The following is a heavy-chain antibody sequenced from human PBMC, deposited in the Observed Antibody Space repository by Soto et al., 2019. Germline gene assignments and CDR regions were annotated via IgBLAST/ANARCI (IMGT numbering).Heavy chain of an antibody. CDR3: AHNPTILEYSLAFDY. CDR2: IYWDDDK. Sequence: CPTLGTTQTLTLTCPFSGFSPPTSRRGGGLIRQPPGKALEWLALIYWDDDKRYRPSLKSRLTITKDTSKNQVVFTMTNVDPEDTATYYCAHNPTILEYSLAFDYWGQGTLVTVSS. V-gene: IGHV2-5*02. D-gene: IGHD3-3*01. CDR1: GFSPPTSRRG. J-gene: IGHJ4*02.